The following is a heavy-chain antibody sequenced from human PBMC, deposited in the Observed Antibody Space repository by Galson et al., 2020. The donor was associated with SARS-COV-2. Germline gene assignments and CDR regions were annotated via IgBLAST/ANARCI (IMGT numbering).Heavy chain of an antibody. CDR3: ARDLRFLEWPFDAFDI. CDR1: GYTFTSYG. CDR2: ISAYNGNT. V-gene: IGHV1-18*04. D-gene: IGHD3-3*01. J-gene: IGHJ3*02. Sequence: ASVKVSCKASGYTFTSYGISWVRQAPGQGLEWMGWISAYNGNTNYAQKLQGRVTMTTDTSTSTAYMELRSLRSDDTAVYYCARDLRFLEWPFDAFDIWGQGTMVTVSS.